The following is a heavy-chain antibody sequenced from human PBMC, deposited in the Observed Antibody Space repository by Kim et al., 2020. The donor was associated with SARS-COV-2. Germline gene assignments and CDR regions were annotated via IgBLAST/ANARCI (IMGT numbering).Heavy chain of an antibody. CDR2: IYYSGST. CDR1: GGSISSYY. D-gene: IGHD3-3*01. Sequence: SETLSLTCTVSGGSISSYYWSWIRQPPGKGLEWIGYIYYSGSTNYNPSLKSRVTISVDTSKNQFSLKLSSVTAADTAVYYCARSGLIFGRFDPWGQGTLVTVSS. CDR3: ARSGLIFGRFDP. J-gene: IGHJ5*02. V-gene: IGHV4-59*01.